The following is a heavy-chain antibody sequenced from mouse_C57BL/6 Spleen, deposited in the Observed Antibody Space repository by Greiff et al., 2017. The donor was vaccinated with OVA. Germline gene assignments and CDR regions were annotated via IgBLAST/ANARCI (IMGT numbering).Heavy chain of an antibody. CDR1: GYTFTDYY. Sequence: EVQLQQSGPVLVKPGASVKMSCKASGYTFTDYYMNWVKQSHGKSLEWIGVINPYNGGTSYNQKFKGKATLTVDKSSSTAYMELNSLTSEDSAVYYCARGATVVATGGYYFDYWGQGTTLTVSS. CDR3: ARGATVVATGGYYFDY. V-gene: IGHV1-19*01. CDR2: INPYNGGT. J-gene: IGHJ2*01. D-gene: IGHD1-1*01.